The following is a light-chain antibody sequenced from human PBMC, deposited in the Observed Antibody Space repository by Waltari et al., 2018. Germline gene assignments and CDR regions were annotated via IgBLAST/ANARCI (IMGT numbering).Light chain of an antibody. V-gene: IGLV2-23*01. J-gene: IGLJ2*01. CDR2: EGD. CDR1: SSDVGSFTL. CDR3: CSYAVSSGVV. Sequence: QSALTQPASVSGSPGQSLTISCTGTSSDVGSFTLVSWYQQHPGKAPKLMIYEGDNRPSGVSNRFSGSKSGNTASLRISGLQAEDEADYYCCSYAVSSGVVFGGGTKLTVL.